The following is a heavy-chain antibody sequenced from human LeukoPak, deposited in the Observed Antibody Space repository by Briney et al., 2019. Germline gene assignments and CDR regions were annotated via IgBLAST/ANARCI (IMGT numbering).Heavy chain of an antibody. CDR2: ISGNGVGT. Sequence: GGSLRLSCAASGFAFRSYGMSWVRQAPGKGLEWVSAISGNGVGTYYADSVKGRFTISRDNSKNTLYLQMNNLRAEDMAVYYCAKDLAWGLDYWGQGTPVTVSS. D-gene: IGHD7-27*01. CDR1: GFAFRSYG. J-gene: IGHJ4*02. V-gene: IGHV3-23*01. CDR3: AKDLAWGLDY.